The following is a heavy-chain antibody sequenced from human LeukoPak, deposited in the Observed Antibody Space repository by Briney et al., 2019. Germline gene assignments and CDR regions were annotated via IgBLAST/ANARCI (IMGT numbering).Heavy chain of an antibody. Sequence: ASVKVSCKASGYTFTGYYMHWVRQAPGQGLEWMGWINPNSGGTNYAQKFQGRVTMTRDTSASTAYMELSRLRSDDTAVYYCARDLGFGYCSSTSCLDAFDIWGQGTMVTVSS. CDR1: GYTFTGYY. V-gene: IGHV1-2*02. CDR3: ARDLGFGYCSSTSCLDAFDI. CDR2: INPNSGGT. J-gene: IGHJ3*02. D-gene: IGHD2-2*01.